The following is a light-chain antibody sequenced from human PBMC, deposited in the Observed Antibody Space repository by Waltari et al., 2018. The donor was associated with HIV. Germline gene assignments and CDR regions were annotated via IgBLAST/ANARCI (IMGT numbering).Light chain of an antibody. V-gene: IGKV1-39*01. Sequence: DIQMTQSPSSLSASVADRVTITCRAGQNIANYVNWYRQKVGEAPNPLVFAAPTLHSVVPARFMASGSETDFTLTIGSLEPEDFAMYFCQQRYSTPPYTFGQGTK. CDR2: AAP. CDR3: QQRYSTPPYT. CDR1: QNIANY. J-gene: IGKJ2*01.